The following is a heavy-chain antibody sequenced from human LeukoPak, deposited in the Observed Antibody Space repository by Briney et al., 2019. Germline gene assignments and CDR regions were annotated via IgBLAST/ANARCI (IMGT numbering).Heavy chain of an antibody. D-gene: IGHD6-13*01. J-gene: IGHJ4*02. CDR2: INHSGST. CDR1: GGSFSGYY. Sequence: SETLSLTCAVYGGSFSGYYWSWIRHPPGKGLEWIGEINHSGSTNYDPSLKSRVTISVDTSKNQFSLKLSSVTAADTAVYYCARGGYSSSWYAPAPHLTRFDYWGQGTLVTVSS. V-gene: IGHV4-34*01. CDR3: ARGGYSSSWYAPAPHLTRFDY.